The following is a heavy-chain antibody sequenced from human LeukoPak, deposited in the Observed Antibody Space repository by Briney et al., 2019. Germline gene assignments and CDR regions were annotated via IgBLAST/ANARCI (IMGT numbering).Heavy chain of an antibody. CDR2: ISYDGSNE. CDR1: GFTFSSYV. D-gene: IGHD6-6*01. Sequence: GGSLRLSCAASGFTFSSYVMHWVRQAPGKGLEWVAIISYDGSNEYYADSVKGRFTISRDNSKNTLYLQMNSLRAADTAVYYCARVPSHVPQDYWGQGTLVTVSS. CDR3: ARVPSHVPQDY. V-gene: IGHV3-30*04. J-gene: IGHJ4*02.